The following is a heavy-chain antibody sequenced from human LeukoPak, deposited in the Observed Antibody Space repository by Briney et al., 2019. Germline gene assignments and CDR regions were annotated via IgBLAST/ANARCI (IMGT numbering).Heavy chain of an antibody. CDR3: ARAEALKFRDFDY. CDR1: GFTFSRYS. J-gene: IGHJ4*02. V-gene: IGHV3-48*04. Sequence: GGSLRLSCAASGFTFSRYSMNWVRQAPGKGLEWVSYISSSSSTIYYADSVKGRFTISRDNARNSLYLQMNSLRAEDTAIYYCARAEALKFRDFDYWGQGTLVTVSS. CDR2: ISSSSSTI.